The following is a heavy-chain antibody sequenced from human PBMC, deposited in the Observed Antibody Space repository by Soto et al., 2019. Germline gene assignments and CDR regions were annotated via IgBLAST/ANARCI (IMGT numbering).Heavy chain of an antibody. D-gene: IGHD2-2*01. Sequence: SVSNVWMSWVRQAPGKGLEWVGRIKSKTDGGTTDYAAPVKGRFTISRDDSKNTLYLLMNSLKTEDTAVYYCTTLLHQPRGSWGQGTLVTVSS. J-gene: IGHJ4*02. CDR1: SVSNVW. CDR3: TTLLHQPRGS. CDR2: IKSKTDGGTT. V-gene: IGHV3-15*01.